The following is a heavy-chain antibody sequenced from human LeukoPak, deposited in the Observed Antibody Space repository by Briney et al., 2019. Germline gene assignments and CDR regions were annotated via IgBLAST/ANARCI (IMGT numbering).Heavy chain of an antibody. CDR2: IIPIFGTA. CDR1: GGTFSSYA. J-gene: IGHJ5*02. Sequence: SVKVSCKASGGTFSSYAISWVRQAPGQGLGWMGGIIPIFGTANYAQKFQGRVTSTADESTSTAYMELSSLRSEHTAEYSCARGGWANWFDPWGQGTLVTVSS. V-gene: IGHV1-69*13. CDR3: ARGGWANWFDP. D-gene: IGHD1-26*01.